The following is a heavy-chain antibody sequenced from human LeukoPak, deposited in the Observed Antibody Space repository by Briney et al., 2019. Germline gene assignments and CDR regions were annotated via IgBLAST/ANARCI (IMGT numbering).Heavy chain of an antibody. Sequence: GGSLRLSCAASGFTFSSYAMSWVRQAPGKGLEWVSAISGSGYNTYYADSVKGRFTISRDNSENTLYLQMNSLRVEDSAVYYCARGPLIEVAGTTWDYWGQGTLVTVSS. J-gene: IGHJ4*02. CDR3: ARGPLIEVAGTTWDY. CDR2: ISGSGYNT. V-gene: IGHV3-23*01. D-gene: IGHD6-19*01. CDR1: GFTFSSYA.